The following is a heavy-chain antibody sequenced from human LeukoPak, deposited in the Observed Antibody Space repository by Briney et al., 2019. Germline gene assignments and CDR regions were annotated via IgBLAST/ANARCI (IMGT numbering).Heavy chain of an antibody. CDR3: ARERSGYDPHEYFDY. D-gene: IGHD3-22*01. CDR1: GYSISSGYY. J-gene: IGHJ4*02. CDR2: IYHSGST. V-gene: IGHV4-38-2*02. Sequence: PSETLSLTCTVSGYSISSGYYWGWIRQPPGKGLEWIGSIYHSGSTYYNPSLKSRVTISVDTSKNQFSLKLSSVTAADTAVYYCARERSGYDPHEYFDYWGQGTLVTVSS.